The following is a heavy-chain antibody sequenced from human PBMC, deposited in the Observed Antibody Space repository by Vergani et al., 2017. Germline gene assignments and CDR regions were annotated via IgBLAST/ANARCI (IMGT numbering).Heavy chain of an antibody. Sequence: QLQLQESGPGLVKPSETLSLTCTVSGGSISSRSYYWGWIRQTPGKGLEWIGSIYYSGSTYYNPSHKSRVTISVDTSKNQFSLKLSSVTAADTAVYYCASHALGVVVNYNWFDPWGQGTLVTVSS. CDR1: GGSISSRSYY. J-gene: IGHJ5*02. V-gene: IGHV4-39*01. CDR2: IYYSGST. D-gene: IGHD3-22*01. CDR3: ASHALGVVVNYNWFDP.